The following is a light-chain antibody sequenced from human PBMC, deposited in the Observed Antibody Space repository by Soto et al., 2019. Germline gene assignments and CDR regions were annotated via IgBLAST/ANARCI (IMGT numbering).Light chain of an antibody. CDR1: QGIRNF. CDR3: QKYSSVPV. CDR2: AAS. J-gene: IGKJ3*01. Sequence: DIQMTQSPPSLSASVGDRVTITCRASQGIRNFVAWYQQKPGKAPKLLIYAASTLQSGVPSRFSGSGSGTDFTHTINSLQSEDVATYSGQKYSSVPVFGPGTKVEIK. V-gene: IGKV1-27*01.